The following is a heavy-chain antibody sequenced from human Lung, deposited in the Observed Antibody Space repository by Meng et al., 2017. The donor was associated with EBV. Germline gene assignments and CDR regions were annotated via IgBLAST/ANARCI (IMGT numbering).Heavy chain of an antibody. CDR1: GDAISSDIW. CDR3: GRDQGRELINH. V-gene: IGHV4-4*02. Sequence: QVQLQESGPGLVKPSGTLSLPCTGSGDAISSDIWWSWVRQPPGKGLEWIGEVYHRGDTNYNPSLKSRVDISVDKSKNQFYLSLFSVTAADTAVYYCGRDQGRELINHWGQGTLVTVSS. CDR2: VYHRGDT. D-gene: IGHD1-7*01. J-gene: IGHJ4*02.